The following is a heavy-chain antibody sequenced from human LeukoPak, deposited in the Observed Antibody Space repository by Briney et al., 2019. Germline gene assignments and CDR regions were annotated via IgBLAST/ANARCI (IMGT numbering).Heavy chain of an antibody. D-gene: IGHD3-10*01. CDR2: INLRGST. CDR1: GGSFNDYY. Sequence: PSETLSLTCAVYGGSFNDYYWNWIRQPPGKGLEWIGEINLRGSTTYNPSLKSRVTISVDTSKNQFSLKLSSVTAADTAVYYCARDRLSRGGDAFDIWGQGTMVTVSS. V-gene: IGHV4-34*01. CDR3: ARDRLSRGGDAFDI. J-gene: IGHJ3*02.